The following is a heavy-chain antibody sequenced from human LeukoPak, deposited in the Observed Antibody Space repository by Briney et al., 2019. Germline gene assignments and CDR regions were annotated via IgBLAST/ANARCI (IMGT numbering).Heavy chain of an antibody. J-gene: IGHJ3*02. CDR1: GFTFSSYE. D-gene: IGHD6-13*01. CDR3: VRYPREQPGSVAFDI. Sequence: GGSLRLSCAASGFTFSSYEMNWVRQAPGKGLEWVSYISSSGSTIYYADSVKGRFTISRDNAKNSLYLQMSSLRAEDTAIYYCVRYPREQPGSVAFDIWGQGTMVTVSS. V-gene: IGHV3-48*03. CDR2: ISSSGSTI.